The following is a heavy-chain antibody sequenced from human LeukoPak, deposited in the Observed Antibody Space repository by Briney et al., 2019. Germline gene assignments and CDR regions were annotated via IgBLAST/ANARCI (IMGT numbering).Heavy chain of an antibody. CDR1: GFTFSSYW. CDR3: ARDFLTGPNTGGAFDI. CDR2: IKQDGREK. V-gene: IGHV3-7*01. J-gene: IGHJ3*02. D-gene: IGHD3-10*01. Sequence: GGSLRLSCGASGFTFSSYWMSWVRQAPGKGLEWVAHIKQDGREKYYVDSVKGRFTISRDNAKNSLYLQMTSLRAEDTAVYFCARDFLTGPNTGGAFDIWGQGTMVTVSS.